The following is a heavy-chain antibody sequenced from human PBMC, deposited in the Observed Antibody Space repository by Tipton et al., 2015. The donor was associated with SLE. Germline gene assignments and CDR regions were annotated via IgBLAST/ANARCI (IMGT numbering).Heavy chain of an antibody. CDR3: ARGGAVYQYYNYMDV. D-gene: IGHD1-26*01. CDR1: GDSISSGGYH. J-gene: IGHJ6*03. Sequence: LRLSCTVSGDSISSGGYHWNWIRQPAGNGLEWIGRIYATGSAYYNPSLNSRVTISVDTSKNQFSLRLSSVTAADTAVYYCARGGAVYQYYNYMDVWGKGTTVAVSS. CDR2: IYATGSA. V-gene: IGHV4-61*02.